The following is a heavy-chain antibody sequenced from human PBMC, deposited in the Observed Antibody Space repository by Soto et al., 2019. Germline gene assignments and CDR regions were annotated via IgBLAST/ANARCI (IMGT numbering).Heavy chain of an antibody. D-gene: IGHD3-9*01. CDR2: IYYSGST. V-gene: IGHV4-61*01. CDR1: GGSVSSGSYY. J-gene: IGHJ5*02. Sequence: SETLSLTCTVSGGSVSSGSYYWSRIRHPPGKGLEWIGYIYYSGSTNYNPSLKSRVTISVDTSKNQFSLKLSSVTAADTAVYYCARGILTGYYIFDPWGQGTLVTVSS. CDR3: ARGILTGYYIFDP.